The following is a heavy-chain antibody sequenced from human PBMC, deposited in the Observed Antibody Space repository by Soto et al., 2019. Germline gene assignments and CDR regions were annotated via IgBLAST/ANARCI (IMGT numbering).Heavy chain of an antibody. V-gene: IGHV1-18*01. CDR2: ISGYNGNT. CDR1: GYTFTTYG. D-gene: IGHD6-13*01. CDR3: GRERDGSNWSSAEYLQH. J-gene: IGHJ1*01. Sequence: GASVKVSCKASGYTFTTYGIHWVRQAPGQGLEWMGWISGYNGNTNYAQKFQGRVTMTTDTSTTTAYMDLRSLRSDDTAVYYCGRERDGSNWSSAEYLQHWGQGTLVTV.